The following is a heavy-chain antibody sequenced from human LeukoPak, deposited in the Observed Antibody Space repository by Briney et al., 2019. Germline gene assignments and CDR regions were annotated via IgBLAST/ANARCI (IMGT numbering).Heavy chain of an antibody. Sequence: PSETLSLTCTVSGGSISHYYWSWIRQPPGKGLEWIGYVYYSGSTNYNPSLKSRVTISVDTSKNQFSLKLTSVTAADTAVYYCARSEGFSDYWGQGTLVTVSS. J-gene: IGHJ4*02. CDR3: ARSEGFSDY. V-gene: IGHV4-59*01. CDR2: VYYSGST. CDR1: GGSISHYY.